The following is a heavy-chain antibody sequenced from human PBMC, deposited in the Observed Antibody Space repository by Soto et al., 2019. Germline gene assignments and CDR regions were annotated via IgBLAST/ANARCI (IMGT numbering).Heavy chain of an antibody. CDR3: ARRYTGIAAAGTDAFDI. D-gene: IGHD6-13*01. CDR2: IDPSDSYT. CDR1: GYSFTSYW. J-gene: IGHJ3*02. V-gene: IGHV5-10-1*03. Sequence: EVQLVQSGAEVKKPGESLRISCKGSGYSFTSYWISWVRQMPGKGLEWMGRIDPSDSYTNYSPSFQGHVTISADKSISTAYLQWSSLKASDTAMYHCARRYTGIAAAGTDAFDIWGQGTMVTVSS.